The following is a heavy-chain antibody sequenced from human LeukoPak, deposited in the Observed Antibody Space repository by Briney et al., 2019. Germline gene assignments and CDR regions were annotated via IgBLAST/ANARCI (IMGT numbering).Heavy chain of an antibody. Sequence: SETLSLTCTVSGGSISSYYWSWIRQPPGKGLEWIGYIYYSGSTNYNPSLKSRVTISVDTSKNQFSLKLSSVTAADTAVYYCARDLRYGGNSASDYYYMDVWGKGTTVTVSS. D-gene: IGHD4-23*01. V-gene: IGHV4-59*01. CDR3: ARDLRYGGNSASDYYYMDV. CDR1: GGSISSYY. CDR2: IYYSGST. J-gene: IGHJ6*03.